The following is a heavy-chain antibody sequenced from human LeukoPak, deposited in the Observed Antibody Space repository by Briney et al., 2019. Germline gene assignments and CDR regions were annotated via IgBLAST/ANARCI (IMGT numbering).Heavy chain of an antibody. CDR3: ARDSLGMSTLDS. Sequence: SVKVSCKASGGTFSSYAISWVRQAPGQGLEWMGGIIPIFGTANYAQKFQGRVTITADESTSTAYMELSSLRSEDTAVYYCARDSLGMSTLDSWGQGTLVTVSS. CDR1: GGTFSSYA. CDR2: IIPIFGTA. J-gene: IGHJ4*02. V-gene: IGHV1-69*13. D-gene: IGHD5/OR15-5a*01.